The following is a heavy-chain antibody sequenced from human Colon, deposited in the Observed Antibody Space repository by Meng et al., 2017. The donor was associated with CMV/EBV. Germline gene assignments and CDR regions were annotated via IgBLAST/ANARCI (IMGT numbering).Heavy chain of an antibody. J-gene: IGHJ4*02. CDR2: ISRGGSDT. D-gene: IGHD2-2*01. Sequence: GESLKISCAPSGFSFSSYAMSWVRQAPGKGLEWVSVISRGGSDTYYTASVKGRFTISRDDSKNALFLQMNSLRAEDTAVYYCAKIRDGRYCSSTSCYSLYYFDYWGQGTLVTVSS. CDR1: GFSFSSYA. V-gene: IGHV3-23*03. CDR3: AKIRDGRYCSSTSCYSLYYFDY.